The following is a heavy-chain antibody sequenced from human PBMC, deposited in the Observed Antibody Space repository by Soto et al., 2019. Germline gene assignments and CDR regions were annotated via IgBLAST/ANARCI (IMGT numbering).Heavy chain of an antibody. Sequence: GGSLRLSCAASGFTFSSYAMSWVRQAPGKGLEWVSAISGGAGSTYYADSVKGRFTISRDNSKNTLYLQMNSLRAEDTAVYYCAKGLDYYASGLMAVWGKGTTVTVSS. CDR1: GFTFSSYA. V-gene: IGHV3-23*01. CDR3: AKGLDYYASGLMAV. CDR2: ISGGAGST. D-gene: IGHD3-10*01. J-gene: IGHJ6*03.